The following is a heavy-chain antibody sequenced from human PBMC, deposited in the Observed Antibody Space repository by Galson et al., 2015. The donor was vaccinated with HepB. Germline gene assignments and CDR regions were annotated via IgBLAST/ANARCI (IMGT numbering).Heavy chain of an antibody. J-gene: IGHJ4*02. D-gene: IGHD1-26*01. CDR1: GFTVSSNY. Sequence: SLRLSCAASGFTVSSNYMSWVRQAPGKGLEWVSVIYSGGSTYYADSVKGRFTISRDNSKNTLYLQMNSLRAEDTAVYYCASSVGAPIFDYWGQGTLVTVSS. CDR3: ASSVGAPIFDY. V-gene: IGHV3-53*01. CDR2: IYSGGST.